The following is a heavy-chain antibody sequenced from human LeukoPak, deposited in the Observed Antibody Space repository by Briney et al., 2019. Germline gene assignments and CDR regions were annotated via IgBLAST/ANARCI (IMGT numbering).Heavy chain of an antibody. CDR1: GGSISSGSYY. J-gene: IGHJ4*02. Sequence: PSQTLSLTCTVSGGSISSGSYYWSWIRQPAGKGLEWNGRIYTSGSTNYNPSLKSRVTISVDTSKNQFSLKLSSVTAADTAVYYCARGGFRGVWDYTSLDYWGQGTLVTVSS. CDR2: IYTSGST. D-gene: IGHD3-16*01. CDR3: ARGGFRGVWDYTSLDY. V-gene: IGHV4-61*02.